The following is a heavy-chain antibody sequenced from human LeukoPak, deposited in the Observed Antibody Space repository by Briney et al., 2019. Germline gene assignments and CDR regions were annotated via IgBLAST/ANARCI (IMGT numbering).Heavy chain of an antibody. Sequence: GGSLRLSCAASRCTFSGSAMHWVRQAPGGGLQRVAVISYDGSNKYYADSVKGRFTISRDNSKNTLYLQMNSLRAEDTAVYYCARSNSSSWPLLFDYWGQGTLVTVSS. CDR2: ISYDGSNK. CDR1: RCTFSGSA. CDR3: ARSNSSSWPLLFDY. V-gene: IGHV3-30*19. J-gene: IGHJ4*02. D-gene: IGHD6-13*01.